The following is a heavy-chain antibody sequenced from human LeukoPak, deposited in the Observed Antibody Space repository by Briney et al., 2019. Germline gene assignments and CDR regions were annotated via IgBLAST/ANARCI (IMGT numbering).Heavy chain of an antibody. CDR2: INPNSGGT. J-gene: IGHJ4*02. Sequence: ASVKVSCKASGYTFTDYHMHWVRQAPGQGLEWMGWINPNSGGTNYAQKFQGGVTMTRDTSISTAYMELSRLRSDDTAVYYCARDLKNSGYDSLDYWGQGTLVTVSS. D-gene: IGHD5-12*01. V-gene: IGHV1-2*02. CDR1: GYTFTDYH. CDR3: ARDLKNSGYDSLDY.